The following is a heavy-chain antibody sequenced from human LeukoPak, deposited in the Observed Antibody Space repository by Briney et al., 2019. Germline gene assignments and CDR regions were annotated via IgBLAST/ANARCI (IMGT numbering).Heavy chain of an antibody. J-gene: IGHJ6*02. CDR2: INPNSGGT. CDR3: ARKVVPAAVYYYYGMDV. V-gene: IGHV1-2*02. CDR1: GYTFTGYY. D-gene: IGHD2-2*01. Sequence: GAPVKVSCKASGYTFTGYYMHWVRQAPGQGLEWMGWINPNSGGTNYAQKFQGRVTMTRDTSISTAYMELSRLRSDDTAVYYCARKVVPAAVYYYYGMDVWGQGTTVTVSS.